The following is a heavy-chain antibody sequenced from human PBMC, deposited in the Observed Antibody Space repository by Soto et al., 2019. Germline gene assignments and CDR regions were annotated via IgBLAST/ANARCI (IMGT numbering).Heavy chain of an antibody. V-gene: IGHV4-31*03. Sequence: QVQLQESGPGLVKPSQTLSLTCTVSAGSISSGTHYWNWIRQHPGKGLEWIGYMYYSGTTYYNPSLQSRVTISGDTSKNQFSLKLSSVTVADTAVYYCARGNDFRTGWFDPWGQGIMVTVSS. CDR3: ARGNDFRTGWFDP. D-gene: IGHD4-4*01. J-gene: IGHJ5*02. CDR1: AGSISSGTHY. CDR2: MYYSGTT.